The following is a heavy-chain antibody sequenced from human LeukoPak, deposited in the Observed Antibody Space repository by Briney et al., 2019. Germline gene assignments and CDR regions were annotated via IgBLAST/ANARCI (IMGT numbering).Heavy chain of an antibody. CDR3: ARELWFGELLPFDY. CDR2: ISYDGSNK. D-gene: IGHD3-10*01. J-gene: IGHJ4*02. CDR1: GFTFSSYA. Sequence: PGRSLRLSCAASGFTFSSYAMHWVRQAPGKGLEWVAVISYDGSNKYYADSVKGRFTISRDNSKNTLYLQVNSLRAEDTAVYYCARELWFGELLPFDYWGQGTLVTVSS. V-gene: IGHV3-30-3*01.